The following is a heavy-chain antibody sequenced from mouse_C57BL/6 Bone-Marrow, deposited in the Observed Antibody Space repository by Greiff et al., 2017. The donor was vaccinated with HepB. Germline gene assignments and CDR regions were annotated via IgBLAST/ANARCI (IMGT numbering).Heavy chain of an antibody. J-gene: IGHJ2*01. V-gene: IGHV1-5*01. CDR2: IYPGNSDT. CDR3: TSYDGYYYFDY. CDR1: GYTFTSYW. D-gene: IGHD2-3*01. Sequence: EVQVVESGTVLARPGASVKMSCKTSGYTFTSYWMHCVKQRPGQGLEWIGAIYPGNSDTSYNQKFKGKAKLTAVTSASTAYMELSSLTNEDSAVYYCTSYDGYYYFDYWGQGTTLTVSS.